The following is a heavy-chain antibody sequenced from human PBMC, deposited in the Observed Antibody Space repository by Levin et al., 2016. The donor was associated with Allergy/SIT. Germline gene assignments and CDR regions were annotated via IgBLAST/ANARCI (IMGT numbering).Heavy chain of an antibody. CDR3: ARVGYDIVAYYGMDV. V-gene: IGHV3-48*03. CDR2: ISSSGSTI. D-gene: IGHD5-12*01. Sequence: VRQMPGKGLEWVSYISSSGSTIYYADSVKGRFTISRDNAKNSLYLQMNSLRAEDTAVYYCARVGYDIVAYYGMDVWGQGTTVTV. J-gene: IGHJ6*02.